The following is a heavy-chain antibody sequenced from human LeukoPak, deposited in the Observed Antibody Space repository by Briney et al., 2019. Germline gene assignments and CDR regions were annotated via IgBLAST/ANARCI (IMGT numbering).Heavy chain of an antibody. D-gene: IGHD6-19*01. J-gene: IGHJ3*02. CDR2: IYSGGST. Sequence: GGSLRLSCAASGFTVSSSYMSWVRQAPGKGLEWVSVIYSGGSTYYADSVKGRFTISRDNSKNTLYLQIHSLRAEDTAVYYCARGRGAVAGDTFDIWGQGTMVTVSS. CDR3: ARGRGAVAGDTFDI. CDR1: GFTVSSSY. V-gene: IGHV3-53*01.